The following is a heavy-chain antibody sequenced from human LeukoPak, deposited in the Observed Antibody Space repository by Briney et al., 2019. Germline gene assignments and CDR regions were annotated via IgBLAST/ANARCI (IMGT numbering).Heavy chain of an antibody. Sequence: PSETLSLTCTVSGGSISSGSYYWSWIRQPAGKGLEWFGRIYTSGSTNYNPSLKSRVTISVDTSKNQFSLKLSSVTAADTAVYYCARELYSYGFQNWFDPWGQGTLVTVSS. CDR2: IYTSGST. D-gene: IGHD5-18*01. V-gene: IGHV4-61*02. J-gene: IGHJ5*02. CDR1: GGSISSGSYY. CDR3: ARELYSYGFQNWFDP.